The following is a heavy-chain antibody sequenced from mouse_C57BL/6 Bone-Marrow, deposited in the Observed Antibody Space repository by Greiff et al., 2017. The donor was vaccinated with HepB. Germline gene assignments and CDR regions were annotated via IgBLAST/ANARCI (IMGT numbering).Heavy chain of an antibody. CDR3: ARRDYDYDEGFDY. J-gene: IGHJ2*01. D-gene: IGHD2-4*01. Sequence: EVQLQESGPVLVKPGASVKMSCKASGYTLTDYYMNWVKQSHGKSLEWIGVINPYNGGTSYNQKFKGKATLTVDKSSSTAYMELNSLTSEDSAVYYCARRDYDYDEGFDYWGQGTTLTVSS. CDR2: INPYNGGT. CDR1: GYTLTDYY. V-gene: IGHV1-19*01.